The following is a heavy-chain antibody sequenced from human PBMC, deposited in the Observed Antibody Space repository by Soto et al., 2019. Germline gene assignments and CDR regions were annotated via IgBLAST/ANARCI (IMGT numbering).Heavy chain of an antibody. D-gene: IGHD6-6*01. J-gene: IGHJ4*02. Sequence: QVQLQQWGAGLLKPSETLSLTCAVYGGSFSGYYWSWIRQPPGKGLEWIGEINHSGSTNYNPSLKSRVTISVDTSKNQFSLKLSSVTAADTAVYYCASRGSSSLDYWGRGTLVTVSS. V-gene: IGHV4-34*01. CDR2: INHSGST. CDR3: ASRGSSSLDY. CDR1: GGSFSGYY.